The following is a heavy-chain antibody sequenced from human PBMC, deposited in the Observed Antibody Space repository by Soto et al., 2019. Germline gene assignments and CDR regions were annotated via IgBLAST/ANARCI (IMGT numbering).Heavy chain of an antibody. V-gene: IGHV1-3*01. CDR3: ARGTRAFDI. CDR2: INAGNGNT. CDR1: GYRYASCS. J-gene: IGHJ3*02. Sequence: VCSEAPGYRYASCSRHSVRQAHGQRLEWMGWINAGNGNTKYSQRFQGRVTITRDTPASTAYMELSSLRSQDTAVYYCARGTRAFDIWGQGTMVTVSS.